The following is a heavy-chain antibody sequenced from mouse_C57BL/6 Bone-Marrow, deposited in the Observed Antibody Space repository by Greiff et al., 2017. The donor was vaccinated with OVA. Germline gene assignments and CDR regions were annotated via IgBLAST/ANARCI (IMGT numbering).Heavy chain of an antibody. CDR1: GYSFTGYY. V-gene: IGHV1-31*01. CDR2: IYPYNGVS. J-gene: IGHJ4*01. D-gene: IGHD2-4*01. CDR3: ARWVDYDYDDAMDY. Sequence: VQLKESGPELVKPGASVKISCKASGYSFTGYYMHWVKQSHGNILDWIGYIYPYNGVSSYNQKFKGKATLTVDKSSSTAYMELRSLTSEDSAVYYCARWVDYDYDDAMDYWGQGTSVTVSS.